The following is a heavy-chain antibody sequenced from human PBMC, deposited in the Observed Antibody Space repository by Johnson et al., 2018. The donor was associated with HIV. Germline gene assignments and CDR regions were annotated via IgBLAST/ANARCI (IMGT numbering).Heavy chain of an antibody. D-gene: IGHD5-24*01. J-gene: IGHJ3*02. Sequence: QVQVVESGGGVVQPGRSLTLSCAASGFTLSNYGMHWVRQAPGKGLEWVAMMWYDGSQKGYAESVKGRFTISRDNSKNTLYLQMNRLRAEDTAVYDCARACRDGYTCDVYGIWGQGTMVTVSS. CDR3: ARACRDGYTCDVYGI. CDR2: MWYDGSQK. CDR1: GFTLSNYG. V-gene: IGHV3-33*01.